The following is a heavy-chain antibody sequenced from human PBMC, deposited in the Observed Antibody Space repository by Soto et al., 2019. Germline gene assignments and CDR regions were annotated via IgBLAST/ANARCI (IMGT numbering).Heavy chain of an antibody. V-gene: IGHV3-30*18. Sequence: GGSLRLSCAAPGFTFSSYGMHWVRQAPGKGLEGVAVISYDGSNKYYADSVKGRFTISRDNSKNTLYLQMNSLRAEDTAVYYCAKDLGGYLDYWGQGTLVTVSS. CDR2: ISYDGSNK. CDR3: AKDLGGYLDY. D-gene: IGHD3-16*01. J-gene: IGHJ4*02. CDR1: GFTFSSYG.